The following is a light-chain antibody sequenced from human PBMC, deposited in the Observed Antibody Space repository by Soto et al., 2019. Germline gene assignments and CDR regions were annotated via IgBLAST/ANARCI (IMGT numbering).Light chain of an antibody. CDR3: QQYNNWWT. CDR1: QSVSSS. J-gene: IGKJ1*01. Sequence: EVVMTQSPATLSMSPGERATLSCRASQSVSSSLAWYQQKPGQAPRLLIYGASTRATGIPDRFSGSGSETEFTLTISSLQAEDFAIYYCQQYNNWWTFGLGTKVEIK. V-gene: IGKV3-15*01. CDR2: GAS.